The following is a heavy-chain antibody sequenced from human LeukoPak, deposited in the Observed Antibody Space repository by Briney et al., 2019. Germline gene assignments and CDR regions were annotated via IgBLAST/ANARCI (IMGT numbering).Heavy chain of an antibody. CDR3: ARDWGRRADFDY. CDR2: ISLGGSVT. CDR1: GFTFSSYA. V-gene: IGHV3-23*01. J-gene: IGHJ4*02. D-gene: IGHD7-27*01. Sequence: GGSLRLSCAASGFTFSSYAMSWVRQAPGKGLDWVSAISLGGSVTYNADSVKGRFTIFRDNSKNTLYLQMNSLRAEDTAVYYCARDWGRRADFDYWGQGTLVTVSS.